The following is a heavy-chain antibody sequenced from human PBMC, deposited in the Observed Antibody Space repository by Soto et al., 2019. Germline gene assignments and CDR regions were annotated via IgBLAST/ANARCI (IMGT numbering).Heavy chain of an antibody. Sequence: QVQLGQSGAEVKKPGSSVKVSCKASGGTFSSYTFSWVRQAPGQGLAWMGGIVPLFGTTHNAKIFQGRVTISADESTSTVYMELSSLRSEDSAMYYRARDGDVTATRPRGALDIWGQGTGITASS. J-gene: IGHJ3*02. CDR2: IVPLFGTT. CDR1: GGTFSSYT. CDR3: ARDGDVTATRPRGALDI. V-gene: IGHV1-69*01. D-gene: IGHD6-6*01.